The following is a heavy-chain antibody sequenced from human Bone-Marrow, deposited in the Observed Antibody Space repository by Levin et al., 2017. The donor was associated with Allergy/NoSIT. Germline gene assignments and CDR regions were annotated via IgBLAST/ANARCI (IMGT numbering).Heavy chain of an antibody. CDR2: MYYRKNT. D-gene: IGHD6-19*01. CDR1: GGSISTSSYY. Sequence: SETLSLTCSVSGGSISTSSYYWGWIRQPPGTGLEWIGSMYYRKNTYYNPSLKSRVTISADPSKNQVSLKLGSVTAADTGVYYCVGLYSSGWFDYWGQGTLVTVSS. V-gene: IGHV4-39*01. CDR3: VGLYSSGWFDY. J-gene: IGHJ4*02.